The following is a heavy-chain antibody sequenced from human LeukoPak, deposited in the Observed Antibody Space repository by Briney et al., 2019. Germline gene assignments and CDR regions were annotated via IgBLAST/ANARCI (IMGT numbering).Heavy chain of an antibody. D-gene: IGHD4-11*01. CDR2: INHSGST. J-gene: IGHJ6*03. Sequence: SETLSLTCAVYGGSFSGYYWSWIRQPPGKGLEWIGEINHSGSTNYNPSLKSRVTISVDTSKNQFSLKLSSVTAADTAVYYCARGRTTVTNQYSYYYYYMDVWGKGTTVTVSS. CDR3: ARGRTTVTNQYSYYYYYMDV. V-gene: IGHV4-34*01. CDR1: GGSFSGYY.